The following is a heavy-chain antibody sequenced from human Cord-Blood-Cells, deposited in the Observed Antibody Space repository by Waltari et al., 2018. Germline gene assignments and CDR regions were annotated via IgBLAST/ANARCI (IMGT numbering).Heavy chain of an antibody. CDR1: GYTFTSYG. CDR2: ISAYNGNT. Sequence: SCKASGYTFTSYGISWVRQAPGQGLEWMGWISAYNGNTNYAQKLQGRVTMTTDTSTSTAYMELRSLRSDDTAVYYCARDRGARDGYNSLFDYWGQGTLVTVSS. J-gene: IGHJ4*02. V-gene: IGHV1-18*01. D-gene: IGHD5-12*01. CDR3: ARDRGARDGYNSLFDY.